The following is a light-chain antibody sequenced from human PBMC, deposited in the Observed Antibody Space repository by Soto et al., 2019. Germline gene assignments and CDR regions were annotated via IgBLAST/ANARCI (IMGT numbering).Light chain of an antibody. CDR2: DAS. V-gene: IGKV1D-13*01. J-gene: IGKJ5*01. CDR1: QGISSA. Sequence: AIQLTQSPSSLSASVGDRVAITCRASQGISSALAWYQQKPGKAPKLLIYDASSLESGVPSRFSGSGSGTDFTLTISSLQPEDFATYYCQQFNNYPSTFGQGTRLEIK. CDR3: QQFNNYPST.